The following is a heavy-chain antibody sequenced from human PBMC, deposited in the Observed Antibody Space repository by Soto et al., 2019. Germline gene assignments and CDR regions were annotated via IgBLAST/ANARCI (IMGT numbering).Heavy chain of an antibody. CDR1: GVRFERYA. J-gene: IGHJ4*01. CDR2: LNWKGDDI. Sequence: PGGSLRLSCTASGVRFERYAMHWVRQVPGKGLEWVAGLNWKGDDIAYADSVKGRFLISRDNAKNSLSLQMNSLRPEDTGLYFCAKDRYDISWYEVALAYWGHGTPVTGS. CDR3: AKDRYDISWYEVALAY. V-gene: IGHV3-9*01. D-gene: IGHD3-22*01.